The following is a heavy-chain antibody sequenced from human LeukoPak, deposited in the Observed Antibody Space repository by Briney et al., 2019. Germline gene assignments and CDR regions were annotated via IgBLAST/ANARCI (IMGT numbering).Heavy chain of an antibody. J-gene: IGHJ1*01. V-gene: IGHV4-59*01. CDR1: GASISSYS. CDR3: ARGGAARLHFQN. CDR2: IYHSGST. Sequence: SETLSLTCTVSGASISSYSGNWIRQPPGKGLEWIGYIYHSGSTNYNPSLQSRVTISVDTSKNQFSLNLNSVTAADTAVYYCARGGAARLHFQNWGQGTLVTVSS. D-gene: IGHD6-6*01.